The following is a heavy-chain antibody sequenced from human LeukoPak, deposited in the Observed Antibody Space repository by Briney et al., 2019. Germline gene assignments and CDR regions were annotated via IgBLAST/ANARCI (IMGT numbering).Heavy chain of an antibody. V-gene: IGHV3-23*01. CDR3: AKGDSSSWYDS. D-gene: IGHD3-22*01. CDR2: ISSSGGST. CDR1: GFTFSSYA. Sequence: EGSLRLSCAASGFTFSSYAMSWVRQAPGKGLEWVSLISSSGGSTYYADSVKGRFTISRDNSKNTLYLQMNSLRVEDTALYYCAKGDSSSWYDSWGQGTLVTVSS. J-gene: IGHJ5*01.